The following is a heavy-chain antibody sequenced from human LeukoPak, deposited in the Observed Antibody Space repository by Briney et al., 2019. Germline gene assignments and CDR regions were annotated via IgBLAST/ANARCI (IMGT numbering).Heavy chain of an antibody. CDR3: AREVGGGATNYFDY. V-gene: IGHV3-53*01. Sequence: PGGSLRLSCAASGFTVSRNYMSWVRQAPGKGLEWVSVIYSADSAYYADSVRRRFTISRDNSKNTLYLQMNSLRADGTAVYYCAREVGGGATNYFDYWGQGTLVTVSS. CDR1: GFTVSRNY. D-gene: IGHD1-26*01. CDR2: IYSADSA. J-gene: IGHJ4*02.